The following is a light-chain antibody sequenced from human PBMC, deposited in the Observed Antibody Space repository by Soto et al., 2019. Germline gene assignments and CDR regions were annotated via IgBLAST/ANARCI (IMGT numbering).Light chain of an antibody. J-gene: IGKJ1*01. CDR2: GAS. CDR3: QQYNNWPGT. CDR1: QSVNSN. V-gene: IGKV3-15*01. Sequence: EIVMTQSPATLSVSPWERATLSCRASQSVNSNLAWYQQKPGQAPRLLIYGASTRATGIPARFSGSGSGTDFTLIISSLQSEDFAVYYCQQYNNWPGTFGQGTKVDIK.